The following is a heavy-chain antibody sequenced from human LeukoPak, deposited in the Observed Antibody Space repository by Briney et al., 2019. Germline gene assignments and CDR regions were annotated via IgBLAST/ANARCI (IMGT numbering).Heavy chain of an antibody. Sequence: ASVKVSCKASGYTFSSNAINWVRQAPGQGLEWMGIINPSGGSTSYAQKFQGRVTMTRDTSTSTVYMELSSLRSEDTAVYYCARNGGYYNWFDPWGQGTLVTVSS. CDR2: INPSGGST. J-gene: IGHJ5*02. CDR1: GYTFSSNA. D-gene: IGHD2-21*02. CDR3: ARNGGYYNWFDP. V-gene: IGHV1-46*01.